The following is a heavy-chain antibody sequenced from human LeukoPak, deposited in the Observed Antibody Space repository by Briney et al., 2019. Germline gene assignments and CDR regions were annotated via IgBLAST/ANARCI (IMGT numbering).Heavy chain of an antibody. J-gene: IGHJ5*02. CDR1: GFTVSSNY. Sequence: GGSLRLSCAASGFTVSSNYMSWVRQAPGKGLEWVSVIYSGGSTYYADSVKGRFTISRDNSKNTLYLQMNSLRAEDTAVYYCARSLGSGYSSGWYGVSNWFDPWGQGTLVTVSS. CDR3: ARSLGSGYSSGWYGVSNWFDP. V-gene: IGHV3-53*01. D-gene: IGHD6-19*01. CDR2: IYSGGST.